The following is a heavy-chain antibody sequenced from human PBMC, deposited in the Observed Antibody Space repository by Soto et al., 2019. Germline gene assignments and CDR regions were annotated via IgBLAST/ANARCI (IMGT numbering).Heavy chain of an antibody. J-gene: IGHJ6*02. V-gene: IGHV2-5*02. CDR1: GLSLSTIGEG. CDR2: VYWDDDK. CDR3: VQTRCGGDCLQSYSSHSYYGLDV. D-gene: IGHD2-21*02. Sequence: QITLKESGPPLVKPTQTLTLTCTFSGLSLSTIGEGVGWIRQPPGKALEWLALVYWDDDKRYSPSLKSRLTINQATSVNQVVLTMTNMGPVDTATYYCVQTRCGGDCLQSYSSHSYYGLDVWGQGTTVTVSS.